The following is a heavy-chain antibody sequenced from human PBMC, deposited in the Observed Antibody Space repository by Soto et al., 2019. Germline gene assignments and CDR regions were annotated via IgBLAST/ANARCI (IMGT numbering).Heavy chain of an antibody. Sequence: PGGSLRLSCAASGFTFSSYAMHWVRQAPGKGLEWVAVISYDGSNKYYADSVKGRFTISRDNSKNTLYLQMNSLRAEDTAVYYCARATNWGWESDFDYWGQGTLVTVSS. J-gene: IGHJ4*02. D-gene: IGHD7-27*01. CDR2: ISYDGSNK. V-gene: IGHV3-30-3*01. CDR1: GFTFSSYA. CDR3: ARATNWGWESDFDY.